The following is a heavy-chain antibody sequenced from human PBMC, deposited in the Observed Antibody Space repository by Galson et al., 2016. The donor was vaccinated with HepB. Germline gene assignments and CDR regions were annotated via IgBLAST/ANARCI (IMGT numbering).Heavy chain of an antibody. V-gene: IGHV3-53*04. CDR3: ARGLVGSTTAFDS. J-gene: IGHJ4*02. CDR2: IYSSGAT. Sequence: SLRLSCAASGFSVTSSYMSWVRQAPGKGLEWVSVIYSSGATYYAESLEGRFIISRHNSRNTVDLQMNSLRTEDTAFYYCARGLVGSTTAFDSWGQGNLVAVSS. D-gene: IGHD2/OR15-2a*01. CDR1: GFSVTSSY.